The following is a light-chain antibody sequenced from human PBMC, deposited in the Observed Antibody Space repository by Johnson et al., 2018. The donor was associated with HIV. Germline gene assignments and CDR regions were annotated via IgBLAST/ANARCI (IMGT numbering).Light chain of an antibody. J-gene: IGLJ1*01. CDR2: ENN. CDR1: SSNIGNNY. V-gene: IGLV1-51*02. Sequence: QSVLTQPPSVSAAPGQKVTSSCSGSSSNIGNNYVSWYQQLPGTAPKLFNYENNKRPSGIPDRFSGSRSGTSATLGITGLQTGDEADYYCETWDSRLSGYYVFGSGTRLTVL. CDR3: ETWDSRLSGYYV.